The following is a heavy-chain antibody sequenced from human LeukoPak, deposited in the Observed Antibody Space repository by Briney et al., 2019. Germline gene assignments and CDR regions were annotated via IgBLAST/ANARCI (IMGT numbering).Heavy chain of an antibody. CDR3: ARGVVVVPAAIRRDYYYYMDV. J-gene: IGHJ6*03. CDR1: GGSISSYY. D-gene: IGHD2-2*02. V-gene: IGHV4-4*07. CDR2: IYTSGST. Sequence: SETLSLTCTVSGGSISSYYWSWIRQPAGKGLEWIGRIYTSGSTNYNPSLKSRVTMSVDTSKNQFSLKLSSVTAADTAVYYCARGVVVVPAAIRRDYYYYMDVWGKGTTVTVSS.